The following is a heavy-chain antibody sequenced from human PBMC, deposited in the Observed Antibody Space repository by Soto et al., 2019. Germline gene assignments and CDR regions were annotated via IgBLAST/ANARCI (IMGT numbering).Heavy chain of an antibody. V-gene: IGHV4-31*03. Sequence: SETLSLTCTVSGGSISSGDSYWSWIRQDPGKGLEWIGYIHNSGSTYYSPSLKSRITISIDTSKSQFSLNLSSVTAADTAVYYCARDLGDNSGYYFYYWGQGLLVTVSS. D-gene: IGHD3-22*01. CDR1: GGSISSGDSY. CDR3: ARDLGDNSGYYFYY. J-gene: IGHJ4*02. CDR2: IHNSGST.